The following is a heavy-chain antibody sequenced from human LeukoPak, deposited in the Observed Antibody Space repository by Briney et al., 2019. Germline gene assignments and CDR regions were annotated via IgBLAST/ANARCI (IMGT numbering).Heavy chain of an antibody. Sequence: SETLSLTCTVSGGSISSSSYYWGWIRQPPGKGLEWIGSIYYSGSTYYNPSLKSRVTISVDTSKNQFSLKLSSVTAADTAVYYCAREPEGGGYPRGGHDYWGQGTLVTVSS. CDR2: IYYSGST. CDR1: GGSISSSSYY. CDR3: AREPEGGGYPRGGHDY. V-gene: IGHV4-39*07. J-gene: IGHJ4*02. D-gene: IGHD3-16*01.